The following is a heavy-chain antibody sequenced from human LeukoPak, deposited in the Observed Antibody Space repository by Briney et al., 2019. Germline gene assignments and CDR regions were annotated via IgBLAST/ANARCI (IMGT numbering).Heavy chain of an antibody. J-gene: IGHJ4*02. V-gene: IGHV3-30*02. CDR1: GLILSNYG. CDR2: IVFDGSKT. CDR3: ANQKLSGSLLFGY. D-gene: IGHD3-10*01. Sequence: GGSLRLSCVASGLILSNYGMHWVRQAPGKGLEWVAFIVFDGSKTNYADSVKGRFTISRDNSKNTVYLQMSTLTIEDTAVYYCANQKLSGSLLFGYWGQGIVVTVSS.